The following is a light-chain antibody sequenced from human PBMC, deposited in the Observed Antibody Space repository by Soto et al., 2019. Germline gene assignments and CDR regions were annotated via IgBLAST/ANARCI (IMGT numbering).Light chain of an antibody. CDR2: GVY. Sequence: ETVITQSPATLSVSPGERVTLSCRASQSVSSNLAWYEQKPGQSPRLLIYGVYTRATGIQARFSGSGSGTDFTLTIRSLEPEDFAVYYCQQRNNWPLTFGGGTKVDIK. CDR1: QSVSSN. V-gene: IGKV3-15*01. J-gene: IGKJ4*01. CDR3: QQRNNWPLT.